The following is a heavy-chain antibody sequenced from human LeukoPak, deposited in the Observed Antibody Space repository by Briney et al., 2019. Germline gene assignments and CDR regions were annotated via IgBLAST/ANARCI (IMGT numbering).Heavy chain of an antibody. J-gene: IGHJ4*02. D-gene: IGHD2-15*01. V-gene: IGHV4-59*08. CDR3: ARHGGGGQGLFDY. Sequence: SETLSLTCTASGGSISSYYWSWIRQPPGKGLEWIGYIYYSGSTNYNPSLKSRVTISVDTSKNQFSLKLSSVTAADTAVYYCARHGGGGQGLFDYWGQGTLVTVSS. CDR1: GGSISSYY. CDR2: IYYSGST.